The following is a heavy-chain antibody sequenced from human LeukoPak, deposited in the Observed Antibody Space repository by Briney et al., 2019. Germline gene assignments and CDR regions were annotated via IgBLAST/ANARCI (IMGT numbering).Heavy chain of an antibody. V-gene: IGHV4-59*08. CDR3: ARSSYYGSGSYSPSDAFDI. D-gene: IGHD3-10*01. CDR2: IYYSGST. J-gene: IGHJ3*02. Sequence: SETLSLTCTVSGGSISSYYWSWIRQPPGKGLEWIGYIYYSGSTNYNPSLKSRVTISVDTSKNQFSLKLSSVAAADTAVYYCARSSYYGSGSYSPSDAFDIWGQGTMVTVSS. CDR1: GGSISSYY.